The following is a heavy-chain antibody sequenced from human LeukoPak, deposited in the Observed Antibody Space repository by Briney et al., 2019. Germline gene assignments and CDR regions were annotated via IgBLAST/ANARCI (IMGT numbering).Heavy chain of an antibody. D-gene: IGHD4-17*01. CDR2: IYYSGST. J-gene: IGHJ4*02. CDR3: ARHGDYGDYWGIGY. V-gene: IGHV4-59*08. Sequence: SETLSLTCTVSGGSISSYYWSWIRQPPGKGLEWIGYIYYSGSTNYNLSLKRRVTISVDTSKNQFSLKLSSVTAADTAVYYCARHGDYGDYWGIGYWGQGTLVTVSS. CDR1: GGSISSYY.